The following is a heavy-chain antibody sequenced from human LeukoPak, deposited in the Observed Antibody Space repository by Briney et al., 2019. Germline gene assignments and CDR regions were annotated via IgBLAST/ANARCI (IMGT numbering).Heavy chain of an antibody. J-gene: IGHJ6*03. CDR3: ARDLWRTYYYYMDV. CDR1: GFTFSSYT. Sequence: GGSLRLSCAASGFTFSSYTMNWVRQAPGKGLEWVSSISGGSTYIYYADSVKGRFTISRANSKNTLYLQMNSLRAEDTAVYYCARDLWRTYYYYMDVWGRGTTVTVSS. V-gene: IGHV3-21*01. D-gene: IGHD3-3*01. CDR2: ISGGSTYI.